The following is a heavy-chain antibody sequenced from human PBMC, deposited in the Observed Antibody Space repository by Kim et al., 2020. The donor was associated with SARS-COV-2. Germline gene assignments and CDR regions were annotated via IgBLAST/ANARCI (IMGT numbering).Heavy chain of an antibody. V-gene: IGHV3-11*04. CDR3: AREYDSSGDYYYFDY. D-gene: IGHD3-22*01. J-gene: IGHJ4*01. Sequence: GGSLRLSCAASGFTFSEYQMSWIRQAPGKGLEWISYISNSGGGSTIYYADSVKGRFTISRDNAKKSLYLQMSSLRADDTAVYYCAREYDSSGDYYYFDY. CDR1: GFTFSEYQ. CDR2: ISNSGGGSTI.